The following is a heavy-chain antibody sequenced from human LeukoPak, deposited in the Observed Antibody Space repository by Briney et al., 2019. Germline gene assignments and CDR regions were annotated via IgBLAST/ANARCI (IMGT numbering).Heavy chain of an antibody. V-gene: IGHV3-48*03. CDR3: ARERGYSGYDYFLDSPSDY. J-gene: IGHJ4*02. CDR2: ISSSGSSI. Sequence: GGSLSLSCAASGFTYSSYEWNWVRQAPGKGLEWVSYISSSGSSIYNADSVKGRFTISRDNAKNSLYLQMNSLGAEDTAVYYCARERGYSGYDYFLDSPSDYSGQGTLFTVSS. CDR1: GFTYSSYE. D-gene: IGHD5-12*01.